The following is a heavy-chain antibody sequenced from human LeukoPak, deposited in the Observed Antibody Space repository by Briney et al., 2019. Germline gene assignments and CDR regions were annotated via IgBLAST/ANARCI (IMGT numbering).Heavy chain of an antibody. CDR3: ARDLPLQTIVVVPGDYGMDV. V-gene: IGHV1-18*01. CDR1: GDTFSSYA. J-gene: IGHJ6*02. CDR2: ISAYNGNT. Sequence: ALVKVSCKASGDTFSSYAILWVRQAPGQGLEWMGWISAYNGNTNYAQKLQGRVTMTTDTSTSTAYMELRSLRSDDTAVYYCARDLPLQTIVVVPGDYGMDVWGQGTTVTVSS. D-gene: IGHD2-2*01.